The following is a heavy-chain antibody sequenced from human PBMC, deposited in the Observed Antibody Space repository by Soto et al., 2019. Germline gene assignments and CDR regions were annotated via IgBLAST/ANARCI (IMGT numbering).Heavy chain of an antibody. J-gene: IGHJ4*02. D-gene: IGHD3-3*01. Sequence: SETLSLTCTVSGDSMNSYCWNWIRQPPGKGLEWIGYVYSSGSISYSPSLKNRVTISVDTSKNQFSLKLTSVTAADTAVYYCAILYYDFWSGYLYWGQGTLVTVSS. CDR1: GDSMNSYC. CDR3: AILYYDFWSGYLY. CDR2: VYSSGSI. V-gene: IGHV4-4*08.